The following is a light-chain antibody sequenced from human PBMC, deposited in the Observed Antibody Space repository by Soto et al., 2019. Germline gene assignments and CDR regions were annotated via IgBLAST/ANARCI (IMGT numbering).Light chain of an antibody. CDR2: KGS. J-gene: IGLJ1*01. V-gene: IGLV2-23*01. Sequence: QSALAQPASVSGSPGQSITISCTGTSSDVGAYHSVSWYQQHPHKAPQVIIYKGSQRPSRVSNRLSGSTSGNAASLTISGLQADDEADYFCSSSAPESTYVFGTGTKVTVL. CDR3: SSSAPESTYV. CDR1: SSDVGAYHS.